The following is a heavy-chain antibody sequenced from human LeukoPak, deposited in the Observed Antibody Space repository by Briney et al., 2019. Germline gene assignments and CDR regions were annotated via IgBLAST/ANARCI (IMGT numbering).Heavy chain of an antibody. V-gene: IGHV4-4*07. J-gene: IGHJ5*02. CDR1: GGSISSYY. CDR2: IYTSGST. Sequence: SETLSLTCTVSGGSISSYYWSWIRQPAGKGLEWIGRIYTSGSTNYNPSLKSRVTMSVDTSKNQFSLKLSSVTAADTAVYYCARGYAVPAAITRLGFDPWGQGTLVTVSS. CDR3: ARGYAVPAAITRLGFDP. D-gene: IGHD2-2*02.